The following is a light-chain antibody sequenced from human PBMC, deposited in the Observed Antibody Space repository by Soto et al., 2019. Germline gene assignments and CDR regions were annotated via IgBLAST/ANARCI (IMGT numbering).Light chain of an antibody. CDR2: GAS. CDR3: QQYNDWPQT. J-gene: IGKJ1*01. CDR1: HSVPTN. Sequence: VLTKSPGNLSLSPGERVTLYCRASHSVPTNLAWYQQRPGQAPRLLIYGASKMASGLPARFSGSGSETEFTLAISSLQSEDFAVYYCQQYNDWPQTLGQGTKVDIK. V-gene: IGKV3-15*01.